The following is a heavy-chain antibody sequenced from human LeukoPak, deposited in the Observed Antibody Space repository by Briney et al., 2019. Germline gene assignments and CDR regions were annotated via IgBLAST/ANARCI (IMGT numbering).Heavy chain of an antibody. V-gene: IGHV1-24*01. D-gene: IGHD3-10*01. CDR3: ATRSMVRGIIVDGMDV. J-gene: IGHJ6*02. Sequence: ASVKVSCKVSGYTLTELSMHWVRQAPGKGLEWMGGFDPEDGETIYAQKFQGRVTMTEDTSTDTAYMELSSLRSEDTAVYYCATRSMVRGIIVDGMDVWGQGITVTVSS. CDR2: FDPEDGET. CDR1: GYTLTELS.